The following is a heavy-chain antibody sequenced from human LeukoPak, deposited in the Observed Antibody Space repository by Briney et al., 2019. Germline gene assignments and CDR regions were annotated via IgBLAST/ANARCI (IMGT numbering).Heavy chain of an antibody. J-gene: IGHJ4*02. V-gene: IGHV1-69*13. D-gene: IGHD3-3*01. Sequence: GASVKVSCKASGYTFTSYGISWVRQAPGQGLEWMGGIIPIFGTANYAQKFQGRVTITADESTSTAYMELSSLRSEDTAVYYCAKDGARVAFFDYWGQGTLVTVSS. CDR2: IIPIFGTA. CDR3: AKDGARVAFFDY. CDR1: GYTFTSYG.